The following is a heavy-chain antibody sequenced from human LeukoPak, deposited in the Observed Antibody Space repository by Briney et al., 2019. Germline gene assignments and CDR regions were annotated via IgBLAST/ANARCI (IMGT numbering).Heavy chain of an antibody. Sequence: GGSLRLSCAASGFTFSDYYMSWIRQAPGKGLEWVSYISSSGSTIYYADSVKGRFTISRDNAKNSLYLQMNSLRVEDTAVYYCARDVPYYYDSSGYCDYWGQGTLVTVSS. V-gene: IGHV3-11*04. J-gene: IGHJ4*02. CDR3: ARDVPYYYDSSGYCDY. CDR1: GFTFSDYY. CDR2: ISSSGSTI. D-gene: IGHD3-22*01.